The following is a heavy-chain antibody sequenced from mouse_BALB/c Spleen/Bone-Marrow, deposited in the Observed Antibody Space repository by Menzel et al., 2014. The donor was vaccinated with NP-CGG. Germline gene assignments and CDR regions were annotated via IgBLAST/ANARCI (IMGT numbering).Heavy chain of an antibody. V-gene: IGHV1-15*01. CDR3: TRYGSRGY. J-gene: IGHJ3*02. D-gene: IGHD1-1*01. CDR2: IDPETDNT. CDR1: GYTFTDYE. Sequence: VQLQQSGAELVRPGASVTLSCKASGYTFTDYEMHWVKQTPVHGLEWIGSIDPETDNTVFNQKFKAKATLTADISSNTASMDLRSLTSEDSAVYYCTRYGSRGYWGQGTLVTVS.